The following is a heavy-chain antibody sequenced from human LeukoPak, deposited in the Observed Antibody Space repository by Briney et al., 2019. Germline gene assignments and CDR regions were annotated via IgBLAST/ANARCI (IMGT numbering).Heavy chain of an antibody. D-gene: IGHD4-17*01. CDR1: GFTFDDYA. CDR3: AKVGYGDYYFDY. CDR2: ISWNSGSI. J-gene: IGHJ4*02. V-gene: IGHV3-9*01. Sequence: GGSLRLSCAASGFTFDDYAMHWVRQAPGKGLEWVSGISWNSGSIGYADSVKGRFTISRDNAKNSPYLQMNSLRAEDTALYYCAKVGYGDYYFDYWGQGTLVTVSS.